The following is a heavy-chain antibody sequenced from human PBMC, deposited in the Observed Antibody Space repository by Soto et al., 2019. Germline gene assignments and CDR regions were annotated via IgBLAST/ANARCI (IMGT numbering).Heavy chain of an antibody. D-gene: IGHD3-3*01. Sequence: EVQLVESGGGLVQPGGSLRLSCAASGFTVSSNYMSWVRQAPGKGLEWVSVIYSGGSTYYADSVKGRFTISRDNSKNTLYLQMNSLIAEDTAVYYCARDMYYDFWSGYSQHDAFYIWGQGTMVTVSS. CDR2: IYSGGST. V-gene: IGHV3-66*01. CDR1: GFTVSSNY. CDR3: ARDMYYDFWSGYSQHDAFYI. J-gene: IGHJ3*02.